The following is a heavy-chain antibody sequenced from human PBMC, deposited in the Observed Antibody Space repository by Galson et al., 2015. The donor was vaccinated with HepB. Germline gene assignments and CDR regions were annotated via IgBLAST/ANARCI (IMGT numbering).Heavy chain of an antibody. V-gene: IGHV3-7*03. Sequence: SLRLSCAASGFTFSSYWMNWVRQAPGKGLEWVAHINQDGSSKYYVDSVKGRFTISRDNAKDSVYLQLDSLRAEDTAVYYCARRISLVRGIITKPEYYYGMDVWGQGTTVTVAS. CDR2: INQDGSSK. CDR3: ARRISLVRGIITKPEYYYGMDV. CDR1: GFTFSSYW. J-gene: IGHJ6*02. D-gene: IGHD3-10*01.